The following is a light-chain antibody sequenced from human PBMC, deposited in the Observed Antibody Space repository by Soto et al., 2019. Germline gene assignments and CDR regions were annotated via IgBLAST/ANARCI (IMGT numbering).Light chain of an antibody. CDR3: QQYGNSPIT. CDR1: QSVTNNY. Sequence: EIVLTQSPATLSLSPGERATLSCRASQSVTNNYLAWYQQKPGQAPRLLIDGASSRATGVPDRFSGTGSGTDFTLTISRLEPEDFAVFYCQQYGNSPITFGQGTQLDIK. V-gene: IGKV3-20*01. J-gene: IGKJ5*01. CDR2: GAS.